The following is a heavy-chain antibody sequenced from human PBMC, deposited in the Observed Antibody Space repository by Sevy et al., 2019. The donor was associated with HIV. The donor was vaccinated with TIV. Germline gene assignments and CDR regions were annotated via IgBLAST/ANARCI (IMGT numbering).Heavy chain of an antibody. CDR1: GFNFNIYS. V-gene: IGHV3-23*01. Sequence: GGSLSLSCAVSGFNFNIYSMSWVRQAPGKGLGWVSPLFFGCGRINYADSVRGRLMISRDDPKNTRYLQMNRRRAADTAVYFCAGEGCTRPHDYWGQGTLVTVSS. CDR3: AGEGCTRPHDY. J-gene: IGHJ4*02. CDR2: LFFGCGRI. D-gene: IGHD2-8*01.